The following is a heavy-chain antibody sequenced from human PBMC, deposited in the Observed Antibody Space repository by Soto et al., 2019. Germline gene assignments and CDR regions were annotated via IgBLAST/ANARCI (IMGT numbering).Heavy chain of an antibody. V-gene: IGHV3-15*07. CDR1: GFTFATSW. J-gene: IGHJ4*02. CDR3: ITISAVSGYCDY. D-gene: IGHD6-19*01. CDR2: IKDKRGGATA. Sequence: EVQLVESGGGLVKPGGSLRLSCVTSGFTFATSWMNWVRQAPGKGLEWVGRIKDKRGGATAEYATAVKGRFTISREDSQKTMTLQMTGLRTEDTTVYYCITISAVSGYCDYWGQGTRVTVSS.